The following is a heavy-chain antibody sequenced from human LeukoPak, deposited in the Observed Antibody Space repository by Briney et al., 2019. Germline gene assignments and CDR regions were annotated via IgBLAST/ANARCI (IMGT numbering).Heavy chain of an antibody. Sequence: PSQTLSLTCTVSGGSICSGDYYWSWIRQPPGKGLEWIGHIYYSGSTYYNASLKSRVTISVDTSKNQFSLKVRSVTAADTAVYYCARPDFGDFNMDVWGQGTTVTVS. CDR1: GGSICSGDYY. D-gene: IGHD4-17*01. CDR3: ARPDFGDFNMDV. CDR2: IYYSGST. J-gene: IGHJ6*02. V-gene: IGHV4-30-4*01.